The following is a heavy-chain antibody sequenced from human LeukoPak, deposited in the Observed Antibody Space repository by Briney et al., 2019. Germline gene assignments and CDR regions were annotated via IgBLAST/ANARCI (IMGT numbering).Heavy chain of an antibody. CDR2: IVVGSGNT. D-gene: IGHD3-22*01. Sequence: SVKVSCKASGFTFTSSAVQWVRQARGQRLEWIGWIVVGSGNTNYAQKFQERVTITRDMSTSTAYMELSSLRSEGTAVYYCAANYDSSGYYLDYWGQGTLVTVSS. J-gene: IGHJ4*02. CDR3: AANYDSSGYYLDY. CDR1: GFTFTSSA. V-gene: IGHV1-58*01.